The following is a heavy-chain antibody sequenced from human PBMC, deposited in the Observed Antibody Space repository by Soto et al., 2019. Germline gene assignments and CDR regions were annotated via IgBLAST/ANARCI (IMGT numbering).Heavy chain of an antibody. Sequence: SVKVSCKASGGTFSSYAISWVRQAPGQGLEWMGGIIPIFGTANYAQKFQGRVTITADKSTSTAYMELSSLRSEDTAVYYCARAKRDSSSWYFDYWGQGXLVTVSS. D-gene: IGHD6-13*01. V-gene: IGHV1-69*06. CDR3: ARAKRDSSSWYFDY. J-gene: IGHJ4*02. CDR1: GGTFSSYA. CDR2: IIPIFGTA.